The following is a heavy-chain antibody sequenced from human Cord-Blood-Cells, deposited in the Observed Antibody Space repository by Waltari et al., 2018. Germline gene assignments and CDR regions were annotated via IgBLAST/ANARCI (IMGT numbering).Heavy chain of an antibody. Sequence: QVQLVESGGGVVQPGESLRLSCAASGFTFSTSGLHWVRQAPGKGLGGVAYIRSDGRNINYAESVKGRFTISRDNSKNTLYLQMNSLRAEDTAVYYCATYSASRGFNYWGQGTLVTVSS. V-gene: IGHV3-30*02. CDR3: ATYSASRGFNY. CDR2: IRSDGRNI. D-gene: IGHD6-13*01. CDR1: GFTFSTSG. J-gene: IGHJ4*02.